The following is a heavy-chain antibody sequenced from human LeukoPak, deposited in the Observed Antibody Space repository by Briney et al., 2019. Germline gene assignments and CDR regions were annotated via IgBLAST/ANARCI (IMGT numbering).Heavy chain of an antibody. D-gene: IGHD1-26*01. CDR1: GFTFNSYT. Sequence: TGGSLRLSCAASGFTFNSYTMKWVRQAPGKGLEWVSSISSSSSYIYYADSVKGRFTISRDNAKKSLYLQMNSLRAEDTAVYFCARATWDPNYYYMDVWGKGTTVTISS. J-gene: IGHJ6*03. CDR3: ARATWDPNYYYMDV. V-gene: IGHV3-21*01. CDR2: ISSSSSYI.